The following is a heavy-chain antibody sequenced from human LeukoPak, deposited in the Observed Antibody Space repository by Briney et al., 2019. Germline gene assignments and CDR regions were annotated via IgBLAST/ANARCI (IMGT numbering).Heavy chain of an antibody. CDR1: GGSVSSYY. D-gene: IGHD2-2*01. CDR3: ARVQKRYCSSTSCYAVYYYYYMDV. V-gene: IGHV4-59*02. CDR2: IYYSGST. Sequence: SETLSLTCTVSGGSVSSYYWSWIRQPPGKGLEWSGYIYYSGSTNYNPSLKSRVTISVDTSKNQFSLKLSPVTAADTAVYYCARVQKRYCSSTSCYAVYYYYYMDVWGKGTTVTISS. J-gene: IGHJ6*03.